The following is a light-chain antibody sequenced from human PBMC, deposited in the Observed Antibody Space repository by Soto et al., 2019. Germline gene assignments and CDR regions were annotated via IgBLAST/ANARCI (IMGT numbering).Light chain of an antibody. J-gene: IGKJ1*01. V-gene: IGKV1-9*01. CDR2: AES. CDR3: LQYHNLWA. Sequence: IQLTQSPSSLSASVGDRVTITCRASQGIRDFLAWYQQKPGKAPKLLISAESTSRSGVQSRFSGSGSGTDFTLTIRSLKSEEFTVYSCLQYHNLWAFGQGTKVDIK. CDR1: QGIRDF.